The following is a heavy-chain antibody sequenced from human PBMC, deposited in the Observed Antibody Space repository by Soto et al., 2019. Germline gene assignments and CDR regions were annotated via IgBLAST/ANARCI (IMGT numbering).Heavy chain of an antibody. D-gene: IGHD1-7*01. V-gene: IGHV4-39*01. CDR1: GGSISSSSYY. CDR2: IYYSGST. CDR3: ARRSRGDNWNYLGSNWFDP. J-gene: IGHJ5*02. Sequence: QLQLQESGPGLVKPSETLSLTCTVSGGSISSSSYYWGWIRQPPGKGLEWIGSIYYSGSTYYNPSLKRRVTISVDTSKNQFSLKLSSVTAADTAVYYCARRSRGDNWNYLGSNWFDPWGQGTLVTVSS.